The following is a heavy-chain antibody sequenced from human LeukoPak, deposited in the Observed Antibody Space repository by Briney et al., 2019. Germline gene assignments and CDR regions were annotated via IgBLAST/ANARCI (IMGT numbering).Heavy chain of an antibody. CDR3: ARSAQLLWVGDARRPFYYGMDV. CDR1: GYSFPSYW. Sequence: GESLKISCKASGYSFPSYWIGWVRQMPGKGLEWMGLIYPGDPDTRYSPSFQGQVTISADKSISTAYLQWSSLKASDTAMYFCARSAQLLWVGDARRPFYYGMDVWGQGTTVTVSS. J-gene: IGHJ6*02. V-gene: IGHV5-51*01. CDR2: IYPGDPDT. D-gene: IGHD3-10*01.